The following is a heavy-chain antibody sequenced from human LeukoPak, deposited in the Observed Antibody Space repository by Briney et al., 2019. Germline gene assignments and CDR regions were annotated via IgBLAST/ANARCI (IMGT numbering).Heavy chain of an antibody. J-gene: IGHJ1*01. V-gene: IGHV3-23*01. D-gene: IGHD2-2*01. CDR3: AKGLGGVVPPDVLLPY. Sequence: GGSLRLSCAASGFTFSSYAMSWVRQAPGKGLEWVSLISGSVGSTYYADSVKGRFTISRDNSKNTLYLQMNSLRAEDTAVYYCAKGLGGVVPPDVLLPYWGQGILVTVS. CDR2: ISGSVGST. CDR1: GFTFSSYA.